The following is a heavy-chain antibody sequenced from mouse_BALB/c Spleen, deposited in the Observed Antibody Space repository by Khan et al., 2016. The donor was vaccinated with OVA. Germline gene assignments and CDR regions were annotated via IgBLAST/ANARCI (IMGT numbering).Heavy chain of an antibody. V-gene: IGHV2-6-1*01. Sequence: QVQLKESGPGLVAPSQSLSITCTISGFSLTNYGVPWVRQPPGKGLEWMVVIWSDGSTTYNSALKSRLSISKDNSKSQVFLKMNSLQTDDTAMYYCARQPYYHYYIMDYWVQGTSVTVSS. CDR2: IWSDGST. CDR3: ARQPYYHYYIMDY. J-gene: IGHJ4*01. D-gene: IGHD2-10*01. CDR1: GFSLTNYG.